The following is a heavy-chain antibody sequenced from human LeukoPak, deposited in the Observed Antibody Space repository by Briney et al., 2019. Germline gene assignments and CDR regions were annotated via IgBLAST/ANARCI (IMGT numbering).Heavy chain of an antibody. CDR3: AKWLRVATTYFDY. CDR2: IPDGSSNT. CDR1: GFTFSSYA. Sequence: GSLRLSCAASGFTFSSYAMSWVRQTPGKGLEWVSTIPDGSSNTYYADSVKGRFTISRDNSKNTLYLQMNSLGAEDTAVYYCAKWLRVATTYFDYWGQGNLVTVSS. J-gene: IGHJ4*02. D-gene: IGHD5-24*01. V-gene: IGHV3-23*01.